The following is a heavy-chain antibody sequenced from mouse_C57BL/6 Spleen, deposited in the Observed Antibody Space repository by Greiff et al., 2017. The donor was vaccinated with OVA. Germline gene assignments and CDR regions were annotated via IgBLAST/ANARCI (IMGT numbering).Heavy chain of an antibody. CDR3: GREAMDY. J-gene: IGHJ4*01. V-gene: IGHV1-50*01. CDR1: GYTFTSYW. CDR2: IDPSDSYT. Sequence: QVQLQQPGAELVKPGASVKLSCTASGYTFTSYWMQWVKQRPGQGLEWIGEIDPSDSYTNYNQKFKGQATLTVDTSSSTAYMQLSNLTSEDSAVYYCGREAMDYWGQGTSVTVSS.